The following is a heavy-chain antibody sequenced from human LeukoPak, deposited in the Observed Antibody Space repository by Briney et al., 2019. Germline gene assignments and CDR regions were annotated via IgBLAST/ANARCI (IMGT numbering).Heavy chain of an antibody. CDR1: GFTFSSYE. Sequence: LGGSLRLSCAASGFTFSSYEMNWIRQAPGKGLEWISYISNSGSTKYYADSVKGRFTISRDNAKNSVFLQMNSLRAEDTAVYYCAAVIDYWGQGTLVTVSS. CDR3: AAVIDY. CDR2: ISNSGSTK. V-gene: IGHV3-48*03. J-gene: IGHJ4*02.